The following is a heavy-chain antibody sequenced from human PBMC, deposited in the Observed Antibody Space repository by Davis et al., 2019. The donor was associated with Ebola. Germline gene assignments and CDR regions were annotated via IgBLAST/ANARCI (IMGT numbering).Heavy chain of an antibody. V-gene: IGHV3-7*03. J-gene: IGHJ6*03. Sequence: PGGSLRLSCAASGVMFSRYWMSWVRQAPGKGLEWVANIKQDGSEKYYVDSVKGRFTISRDNAKNSLYLQMNSLRAEDTAVYYCARPGRIFGVVIIPATYYYYMDVWGKGTTVTVSS. CDR2: IKQDGSEK. CDR1: GVMFSRYW. D-gene: IGHD3-3*02. CDR3: ARPGRIFGVVIIPATYYYYMDV.